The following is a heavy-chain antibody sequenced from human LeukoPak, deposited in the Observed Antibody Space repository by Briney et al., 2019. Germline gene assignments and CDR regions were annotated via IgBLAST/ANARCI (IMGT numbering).Heavy chain of an antibody. CDR1: GFIFSQYS. J-gene: IGHJ4*02. CDR3: ARNQEIDYYDSSGFYWGVEY. CDR2: IRSSSET. V-gene: IGHV3-48*01. Sequence: GGSLRLSCAASGFIFSQYSMNWVRQAPGKGLEWVSHIRSSSETFYADSVKGRFTISRDNAKNSLYLQMDSLRAEDTAVYYCARNQEIDYYDSSGFYWGVEYWGQGTLVTVSS. D-gene: IGHD3-22*01.